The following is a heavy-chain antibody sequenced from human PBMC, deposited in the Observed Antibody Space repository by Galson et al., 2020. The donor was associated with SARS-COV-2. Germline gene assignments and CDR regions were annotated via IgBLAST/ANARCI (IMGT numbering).Heavy chain of an antibody. CDR3: ARYRGYSYGYLTDYFDY. J-gene: IGHJ4*02. CDR2: INPNSGGT. D-gene: IGHD5-18*01. V-gene: IGHV1-2*02. CDR1: GYTFTGYY. Sequence: ASVKVSCKASGYTFTGYYMHWVRQAPGQGLEWMGWINPNSGGTNYAQKFQGRVTMTRDTSISTAYMELSRLRSDDTAVYYCARYRGYSYGYLTDYFDYWGQGTLVTVSS.